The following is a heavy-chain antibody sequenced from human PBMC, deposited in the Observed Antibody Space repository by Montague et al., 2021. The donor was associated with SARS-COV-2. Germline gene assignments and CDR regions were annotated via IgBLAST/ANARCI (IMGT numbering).Heavy chain of an antibody. J-gene: IGHJ4*02. CDR3: ARDLRVGGGITGTTASDD. D-gene: IGHD1-20*01. CDR1: GFTFSSDW. Sequence: SLRRSCAASGFTFSSDWMHWVRQASGKGPVWVSRINPDGGEIDYADFVKGRFTTSRDNAKNTLYLQMNSLGAEDTAIYYCARDLRVGGGITGTTASDDWGQGTLVTVSS. CDR2: INPDGGEI. V-gene: IGHV3-74*01.